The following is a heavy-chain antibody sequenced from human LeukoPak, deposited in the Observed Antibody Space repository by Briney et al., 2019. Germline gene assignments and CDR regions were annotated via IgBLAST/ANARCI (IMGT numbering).Heavy chain of an antibody. J-gene: IGHJ6*03. Sequence: GASVKVSCKASGYTFTSYDINWVRQATGQGLEWMGWMNPNSGNTGYAQKFQGRVTITRNTSISTAYMELSSLRSEDTAVYYCARGFYGGKTYYYYYMDVWGKGTTVTVSS. CDR3: ARGFYGGKTYYYYYMDV. V-gene: IGHV1-8*01. CDR2: MNPNSGNT. CDR1: GYTFTSYD. D-gene: IGHD4-23*01.